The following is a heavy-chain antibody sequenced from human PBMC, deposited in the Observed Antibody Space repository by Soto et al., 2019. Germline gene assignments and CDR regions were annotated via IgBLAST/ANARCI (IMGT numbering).Heavy chain of an antibody. Sequence: QVQLVQSGAEVKKPGSSVKVSCKASGGTFSSYTISWVRQAPGQGLEWMGRIIPILGIANYAQKFQGRVTITADKSMRTAYMELSSLRSEDTAVYYCARDASPLTKWGQGTLVTVSS. D-gene: IGHD3-9*01. CDR1: GGTFSSYT. CDR2: IIPILGIA. V-gene: IGHV1-69*08. CDR3: ARDASPLTK. J-gene: IGHJ4*02.